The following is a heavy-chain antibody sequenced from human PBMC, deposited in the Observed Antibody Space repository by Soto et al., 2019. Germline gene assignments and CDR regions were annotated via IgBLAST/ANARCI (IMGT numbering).Heavy chain of an antibody. V-gene: IGHV1-69*01. Sequence: QVQLVQSGAEVKKPGSSVKVSCKASGGTFSSYAISWVRQAPGQGLEWMGGIIPIFGTANYAQKFQGRVTITADESTSTAYMELSSLRSEDTAVYYCARVPHYYDSSGYYWGYFDYWGQGTLVTVSS. CDR3: ARVPHYYDSSGYYWGYFDY. D-gene: IGHD3-22*01. J-gene: IGHJ4*02. CDR1: GGTFSSYA. CDR2: IIPIFGTA.